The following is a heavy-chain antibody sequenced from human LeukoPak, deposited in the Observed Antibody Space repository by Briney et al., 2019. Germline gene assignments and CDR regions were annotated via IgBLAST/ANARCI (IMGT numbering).Heavy chain of an antibody. D-gene: IGHD5-24*01. CDR2: IYSGGST. CDR3: AKSGYNRFDY. Sequence: PGGSLRLSCAASGFTVSSNYMSWVRQAPGKGLEWVSVIYSGGSTYYADSVRGRFTISRDNSKSTLSLQMNSLRAEDTAVYYCAKSGYNRFDYWGQGTLVTVSS. CDR1: GFTVSSNY. V-gene: IGHV3-53*01. J-gene: IGHJ4*02.